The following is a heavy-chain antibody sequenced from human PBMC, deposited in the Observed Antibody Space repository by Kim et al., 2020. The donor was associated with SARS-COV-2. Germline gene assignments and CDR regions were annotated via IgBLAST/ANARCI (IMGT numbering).Heavy chain of an antibody. CDR2: ISSSGTNM. V-gene: IGHV3-21*01. D-gene: IGHD3-3*01. CDR1: GFTFSSHS. J-gene: IGHJ4*02. Sequence: GGSLRLSCSASGFTFSSHSMNWVRQAPGKGLEWVPCISSSGTNMYYADSMKGRFTISRDNAKNSLFLQMNGLRAEDTAVYYCATSNDFWNGYSNYYFDSWGRGTLVTVSS. CDR3: ATSNDFWNGYSNYYFDS.